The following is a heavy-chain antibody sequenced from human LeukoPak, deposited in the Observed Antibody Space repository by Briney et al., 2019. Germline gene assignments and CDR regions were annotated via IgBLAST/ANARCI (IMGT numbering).Heavy chain of an antibody. CDR1: GFTVSSNY. Sequence: TGGSLRLSCAASGFTVSSNYMSWVRQAPGKGLEWVSVIYSGGSTYYADSVKGRFTISRDNAKNSLYLQMNSLRAEDTAVYYCVNGYGYGMDVWGQGTTVTVSS. J-gene: IGHJ6*02. CDR3: VNGYGYGMDV. D-gene: IGHD5-18*01. CDR2: IYSGGST. V-gene: IGHV3-66*01.